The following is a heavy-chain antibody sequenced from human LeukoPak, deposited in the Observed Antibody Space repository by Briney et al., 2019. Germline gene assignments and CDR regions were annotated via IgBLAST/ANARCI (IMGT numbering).Heavy chain of an antibody. CDR3: TTEAYYYDSGAIKYFDY. CDR1: GFTFYDYA. CDR2: ISGDAVIT. J-gene: IGHJ4*02. D-gene: IGHD3-22*01. V-gene: IGHV3-43*02. Sequence: GGSLRLSCAAPGFTFYDYAMHWVRQAPGKGLEWVSLISGDAVITYYADSVDGRFTISRDNSKNSLYLQMNSLRTEDTALYYCTTEAYYYDSGAIKYFDYWGQGTLVTVSS.